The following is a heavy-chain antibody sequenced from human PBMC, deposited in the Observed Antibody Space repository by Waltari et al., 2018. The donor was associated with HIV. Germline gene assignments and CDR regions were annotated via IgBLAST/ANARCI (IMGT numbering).Heavy chain of an antibody. V-gene: IGHV3-23*01. Sequence: EVQLLESGGGLVQPGGSLRLSCAASGFTFSSSALSWVRQGPGQGLEWVSAISGSCGSTYYADSVKGRFTISRDNSKNTLYLQMNSLRAEDTAVYYCAKALITMGGRDAFDIWGQGTMVTVSS. CDR3: AKALITMGGRDAFDI. CDR2: ISGSCGST. CDR1: GFTFSSSA. D-gene: IGHD3-10*01. J-gene: IGHJ3*02.